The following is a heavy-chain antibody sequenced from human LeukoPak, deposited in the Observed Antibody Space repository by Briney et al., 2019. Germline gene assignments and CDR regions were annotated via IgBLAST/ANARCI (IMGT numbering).Heavy chain of an antibody. CDR1: GYTFTSYY. CDR2: INPSVGSR. V-gene: IGHV1-46*01. CDR3: ARDRGGDYGRGRYYYYYYMDV. J-gene: IGHJ6*03. D-gene: IGHD4-17*01. Sequence: ASVKVSCKASGYTFTSYYMHWVRQAPGQGLEWMGIINPSVGSRSYAQKFQGRVTMTRDTSTSTVYMELSSLRSEDTAVYYCARDRGGDYGRGRYYYYYYMDVWGKGTTVTVSS.